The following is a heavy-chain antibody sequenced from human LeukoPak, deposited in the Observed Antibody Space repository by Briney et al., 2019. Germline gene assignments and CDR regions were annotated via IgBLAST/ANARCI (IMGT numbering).Heavy chain of an antibody. D-gene: IGHD3-22*01. J-gene: IGHJ1*01. CDR3: ARALRGDYYDSSGYYSRGVLQH. CDR2: IYYSGST. V-gene: IGHV4-61*01. Sequence: SETLSLTCTVSGGSVSSGSYYWSWIRQPPGKGLEWIGYIYYSGSTNYNPSLKSRVTISVDTSKNQFSLKLSSVTAADTAVYYYARALRGDYYDSSGYYSRGVLQHWGQGTLVTVSS. CDR1: GGSVSSGSYY.